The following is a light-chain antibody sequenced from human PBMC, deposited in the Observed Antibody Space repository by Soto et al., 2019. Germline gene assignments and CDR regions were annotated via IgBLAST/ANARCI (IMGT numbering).Light chain of an antibody. Sequence: DLQMNQSPSLSVPVGAKITITCRASHSISNFFNWYQQKAGKAPKLLIYASFNFQSGVQSRFSGSGSGTDCALTLSSLHPEDVSTYYCQQNYIIPYTCGEGTKLEIK. CDR3: QQNYIIPYT. J-gene: IGKJ2*01. V-gene: IGKV1-39*01. CDR2: ASF. CDR1: HSISNF.